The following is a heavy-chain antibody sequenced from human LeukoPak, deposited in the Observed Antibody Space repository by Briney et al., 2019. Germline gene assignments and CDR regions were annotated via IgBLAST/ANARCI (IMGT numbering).Heavy chain of an antibody. V-gene: IGHV1-69*04. J-gene: IGHJ4*02. D-gene: IGHD2-2*01. CDR1: GGTFSSYP. CDR2: IIPILGIA. Sequence: RGASVKDSCKASGGTFSSYPNSWVRQAPGQGLEWMGRIIPILGIANYAQKLQGRATITADKSTSTAYMELSSLSSEATALYYCARDRGYCSSTSCPLIDYWGQGTLVTVSS. CDR3: ARDRGYCSSTSCPLIDY.